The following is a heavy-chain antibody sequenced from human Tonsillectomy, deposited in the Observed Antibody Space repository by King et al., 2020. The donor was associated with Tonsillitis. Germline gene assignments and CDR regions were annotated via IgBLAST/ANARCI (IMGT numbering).Heavy chain of an antibody. CDR1: GYTFTGYY. CDR3: VRAPDY. J-gene: IGHJ4*02. V-gene: IGHV1-2*02. CDR2: LNPNSGGT. Sequence: QLVQSGAEVKKPGASVNVSCKASGYTFTGYYIHWVRQAPGQGLEWMGWLNPNSGGTNCAQKFQGRVTMTRDTSNSTAYMELSSLRSDDTAVYYCVRAPDYWGRGTLVTVSS.